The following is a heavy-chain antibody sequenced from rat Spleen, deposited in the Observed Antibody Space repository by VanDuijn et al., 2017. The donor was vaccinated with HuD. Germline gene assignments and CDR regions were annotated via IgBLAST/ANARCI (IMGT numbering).Heavy chain of an antibody. CDR1: GFIFSDYT. CDR3: TTAPYTDY. J-gene: IGHJ2*01. Sequence: EVQLVESGGGLVQPGRSLKLSCAASGFIFSDYTMAWVRQAPKTGLEWVATISTVGGNTYYRDSVKGRFTISRDNAKSTLYLQMDSLRSEDTATYYCTTAPYTDYWGQGVMVTVSS. CDR2: ISTVGGNT. D-gene: IGHD1-10*01. V-gene: IGHV5-27*01.